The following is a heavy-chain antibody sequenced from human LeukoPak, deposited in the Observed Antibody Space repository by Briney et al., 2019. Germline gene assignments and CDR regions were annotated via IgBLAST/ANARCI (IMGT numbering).Heavy chain of an antibody. V-gene: IGHV3-53*01. Sequence: GGSLRLSCAASGFTVSSNYMSWVRQAPGKGLEWLAVIYSGSSTYYADSVKGRFTISRDNSKNTLYLQMNSLRAEDTAVYYCARFLGRITISGVVPYGMDVWGQGTTVTVSS. D-gene: IGHD3-3*01. CDR1: GFTVSSNY. J-gene: IGHJ6*02. CDR2: IYSGSST. CDR3: ARFLGRITISGVVPYGMDV.